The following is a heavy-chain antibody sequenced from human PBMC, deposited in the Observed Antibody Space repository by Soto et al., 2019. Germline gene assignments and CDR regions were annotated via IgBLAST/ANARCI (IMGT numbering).Heavy chain of an antibody. J-gene: IGHJ4*02. CDR1: GYSFSRYW. Sequence: PGESLKISCKGSGYSFSRYWIAWVRQTPGKGLEWMGLIYPGDSDTRYSPSFQGQVTISADKSITTAYLQWSSLKASDTVIYYCARDTFPGDSSGPHYWGQGTLVTVSS. V-gene: IGHV5-51*01. CDR3: ARDTFPGDSSGPHY. CDR2: IYPGDSDT. D-gene: IGHD3-22*01.